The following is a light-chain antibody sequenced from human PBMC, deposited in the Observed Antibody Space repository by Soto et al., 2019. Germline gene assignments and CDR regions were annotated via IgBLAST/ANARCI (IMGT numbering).Light chain of an antibody. Sequence: DIVMTQSPLSLPVTPGEPASISCRSSQSLLHSNGYNYLDWYLQKPGQSPQLLIYLGSNRASGVXDXXRGSGSGTDFTLKISRVEAEDVGVYYCMQALQTTWTFGQGTKVEIK. CDR2: LGS. CDR3: MQALQTTWT. V-gene: IGKV2-28*01. CDR1: QSLLHSNGYNY. J-gene: IGKJ1*01.